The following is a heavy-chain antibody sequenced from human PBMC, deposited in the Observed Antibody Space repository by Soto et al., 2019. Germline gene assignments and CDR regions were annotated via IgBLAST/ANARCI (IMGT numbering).Heavy chain of an antibody. CDR1: DDCITRSSSY. D-gene: IGHD6-19*01. CDR2: IYYSGST. V-gene: IGHV4-39*01. CDR3: ARLSLGSGWSKFVY. Sequence: SETLSLTRSVGDDCITRSSSYWGWIRQPPGKGLEWIGSIYYSGSTYYNPSLKSRVTISVDTSKNQFSLKLSSVTAADTAVYYCARLSLGSGWSKFVYWVQGTLVTVSS. J-gene: IGHJ4*02.